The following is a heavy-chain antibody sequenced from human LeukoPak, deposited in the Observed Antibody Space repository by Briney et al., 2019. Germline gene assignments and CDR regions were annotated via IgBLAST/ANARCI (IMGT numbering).Heavy chain of an antibody. CDR3: ATSPQILLFDY. CDR2: ISGSGGST. V-gene: IGHV3-23*01. D-gene: IGHD2/OR15-2a*01. Sequence: GGSLRLSCAASGFTFSSYAMSWFRQAPGKGLEWVSAISGSGGSTYYADSVKGRFTISRDNSKNTLYLQMNSLRAEDTAVYYCATSPQILLFDYWGQGTLVTVSS. J-gene: IGHJ4*02. CDR1: GFTFSSYA.